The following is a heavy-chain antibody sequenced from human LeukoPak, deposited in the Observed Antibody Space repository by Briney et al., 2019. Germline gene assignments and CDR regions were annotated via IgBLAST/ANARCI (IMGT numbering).Heavy chain of an antibody. D-gene: IGHD6-13*01. Sequence: ASVKVSCKASGYTFTSYDINWVRQATGQGLEWMGWMNPNSGNTGYAQKFQGRVTMTRNTSISTAYMGLSSLRSEDTAAYYCARGILRQQLVHTYWGQGTLVTVSS. CDR2: MNPNSGNT. J-gene: IGHJ4*02. CDR3: ARGILRQQLVHTY. CDR1: GYTFTSYD. V-gene: IGHV1-8*01.